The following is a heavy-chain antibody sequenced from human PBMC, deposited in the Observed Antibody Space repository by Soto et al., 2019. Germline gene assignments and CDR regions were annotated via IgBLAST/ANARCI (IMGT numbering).Heavy chain of an antibody. CDR2: IWYDGSIK. Sequence: QVQLVESGGGVVQPGRSLRLSCAASGFTFSSDGMHWVRQAPGKGLEWVAVIWYDGSIKNYADSVKGRFTISRDNSKNTLYLQMNRLRAEDTAVYYCARSLDYDYGDLTEDYWGRGTLVTVSS. V-gene: IGHV3-33*01. J-gene: IGHJ4*02. D-gene: IGHD4-17*01. CDR3: ARSLDYDYGDLTEDY. CDR1: GFTFSSDG.